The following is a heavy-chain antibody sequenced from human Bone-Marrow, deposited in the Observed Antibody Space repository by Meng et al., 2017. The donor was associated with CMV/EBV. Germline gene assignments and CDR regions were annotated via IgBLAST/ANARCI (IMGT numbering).Heavy chain of an antibody. J-gene: IGHJ4*02. Sequence: GESLKISCAASGFTFSDYYMSWIRQAPGKGLEWVSYISSSGSTIYYADSVKGRFTISRDNAKNSLYLQMHSLRAEDTAVYYCAREFSTSWAYDYWGQGTLVTVSS. V-gene: IGHV3-11*04. CDR1: GFTFSDYY. D-gene: IGHD6-13*01. CDR2: ISSSGSTI. CDR3: AREFSTSWAYDY.